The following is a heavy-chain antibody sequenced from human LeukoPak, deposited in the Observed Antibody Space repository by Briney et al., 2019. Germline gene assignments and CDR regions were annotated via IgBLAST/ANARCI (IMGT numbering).Heavy chain of an antibody. CDR1: GFTFSSYA. CDR2: ISGSGGST. V-gene: IGHV3-23*01. CDR3: AKDLAMVRGVTHDY. D-gene: IGHD3-10*01. J-gene: IGHJ4*02. Sequence: PGGSLRLSCAASGFTFSSYAMSWVRQAPGRGLEWVSAISGSGGSTYYADSVKGRFTISRDNSKNTLYLQMNSLRAEGTAVYYCAKDLAMVRGVTHDYWGQGTLVTVSS.